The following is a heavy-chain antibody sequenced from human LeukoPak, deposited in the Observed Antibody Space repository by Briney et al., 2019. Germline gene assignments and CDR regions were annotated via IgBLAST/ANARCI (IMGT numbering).Heavy chain of an antibody. CDR3: GKGWRGDHFDY. D-gene: IGHD2-15*01. J-gene: IGHJ4*02. V-gene: IGHV4-59*11. Sequence: SETLSLTCAVSGGSITIHHWSWIRQPPGKGLEWIGFIDSSGDTRYNPSIKSRVTISTDTSKKQFSLRLTSVTAADTAIYYCGKGWRGDHFDYWGQGTLVTVSS. CDR2: IDSSGDT. CDR1: GGSITIHH.